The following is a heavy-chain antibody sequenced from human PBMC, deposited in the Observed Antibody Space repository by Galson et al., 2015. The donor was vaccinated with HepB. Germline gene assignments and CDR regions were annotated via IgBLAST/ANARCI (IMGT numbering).Heavy chain of an antibody. D-gene: IGHD1-26*01. CDR1: GFTFDDYA. V-gene: IGHV3-9*01. J-gene: IGHJ4*02. CDR3: AKARGWELLPTDY. CDR2: ISWNSGSI. Sequence: SLRLSCAASGFTFDDYAMHWVRQAPGKGLEWVSGISWNSGSIGYADSVKGRFTISRDNAKNSLYLQMNSLRAEDTALYYCAKARGWELLPTDYWGQGTLVTVSS.